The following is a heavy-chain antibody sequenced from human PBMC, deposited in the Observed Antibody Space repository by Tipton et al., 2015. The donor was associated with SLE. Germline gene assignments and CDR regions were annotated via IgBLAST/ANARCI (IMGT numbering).Heavy chain of an antibody. CDR2: ISSSANT. V-gene: IGHV3-23*01. Sequence: SLRLSCAASGFTFSNYAMSWVRQAPGKGLEWVSAISSSANTYYADSVKGRFTISRDNSKNTLYLQMSSLRAEDTAVYYCAKGGLPYAFDIWGQGTMVTVSS. CDR3: AKGGLPYAFDI. D-gene: IGHD3-16*01. CDR1: GFTFSNYA. J-gene: IGHJ3*02.